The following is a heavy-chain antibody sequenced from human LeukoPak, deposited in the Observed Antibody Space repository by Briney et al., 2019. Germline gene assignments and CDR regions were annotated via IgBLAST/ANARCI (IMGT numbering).Heavy chain of an antibody. D-gene: IGHD1-26*01. V-gene: IGHV1-46*01. CDR2: INPSGGST. CDR3: ARGRVAREKSGSYRWFDP. J-gene: IGHJ5*02. CDR1: GYTFTSYY. Sequence: ASVKVSCKASGYTFTSYYMHWVRQAPGQGLEWMGIINPSGGSTSYAQKFQGRVTMTRDMSTSTVYMELSSLRSEDTAVYYCARGRVAREKSGSYRWFDPWGQGTLVTVSS.